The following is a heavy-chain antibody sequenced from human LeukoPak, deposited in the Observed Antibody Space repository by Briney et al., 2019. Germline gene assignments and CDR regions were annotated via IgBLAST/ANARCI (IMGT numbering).Heavy chain of an antibody. CDR1: GFTFSGYW. CDR2: LNSDGTTI. J-gene: IGHJ4*02. D-gene: IGHD3-10*02. Sequence: GGSLRLSCVASGFTFSGYWMHWVRQAPGMGLVWVSRLNSDGTTINYADSVKGRFTISRDNAKNTVYLQMSGLRDDDTALYFCVRGAGGPRNYVLDYWGQGALVSVSS. V-gene: IGHV3-74*01. CDR3: VRGAGGPRNYVLDY.